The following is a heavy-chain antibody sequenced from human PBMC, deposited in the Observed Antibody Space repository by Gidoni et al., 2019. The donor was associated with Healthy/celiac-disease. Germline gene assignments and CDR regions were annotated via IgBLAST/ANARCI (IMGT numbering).Heavy chain of an antibody. D-gene: IGHD3-22*01. CDR3: AGGYYYDSSGYYFDY. Sequence: QVQLVESGGGVVQPGRSLRLYCAASGFTFSSYGMHWVRQAPGKGLEWVAVIWYDGSNKYYADSVKGRFTISRDNSKNTLYLQMNSLRAEDTAVYYCAGGYYYDSSGYYFDYWGQGTLVTVSS. CDR1: GFTFSSYG. CDR2: IWYDGSNK. J-gene: IGHJ4*02. V-gene: IGHV3-33*01.